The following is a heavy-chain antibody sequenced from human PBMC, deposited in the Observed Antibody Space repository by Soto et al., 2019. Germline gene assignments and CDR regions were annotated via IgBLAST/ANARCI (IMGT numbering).Heavy chain of an antibody. V-gene: IGHV3-74*01. CDR1: GFTFSYYW. D-gene: IGHD2-21*02. CDR3: ARGDRGAFDL. J-gene: IGHJ3*01. CDR2: VHSDGSST. Sequence: EVQLVESEGGLVQPGGSLRLSCAASGFTFSYYWMHWVRQAPGQGLVWVSRVHSDGSSTTYADSVKGRFTISRDNAKNTLYRQMSSRRAEDTAVYYCARGDRGAFDLWGHGTMITVTS.